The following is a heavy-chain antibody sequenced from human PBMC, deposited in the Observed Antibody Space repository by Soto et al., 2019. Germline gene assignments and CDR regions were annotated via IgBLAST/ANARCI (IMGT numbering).Heavy chain of an antibody. CDR3: AKGGNDYVWGSYRYTGHKRDY. V-gene: IGHV3-23*01. CDR1: GFTFSSYA. CDR2: ISGSGGST. D-gene: IGHD3-16*02. Sequence: GGSLRLSCAASGFTFSSYAMSWVRQAPGKGLEWVSAISGSGGSTYYADSVKGRFTISRDNSKNTLYLQMNSLRAEDTAVYYCAKGGNDYVWGSYRYTGHKRDYWGQGTLVTVSS. J-gene: IGHJ4*02.